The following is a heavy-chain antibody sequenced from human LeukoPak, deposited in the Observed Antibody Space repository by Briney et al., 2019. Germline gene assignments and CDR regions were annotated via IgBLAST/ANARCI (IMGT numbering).Heavy chain of an antibody. V-gene: IGHV3-7*01. CDR3: ARVGAAGTSLVGAFDI. J-gene: IGHJ3*02. CDR1: GFTFSSYW. CDR2: IKQDGSEK. D-gene: IGHD6-13*01. Sequence: SGGSLRLSCAASGFTFSSYWMSWVRQAPGKGLEWVANIKQDGSEKYYVDSVKGRFTISRDNAKSSLYLQMNSLRAEDTAVYYCARVGAAGTSLVGAFDIWGQGTMVTVSS.